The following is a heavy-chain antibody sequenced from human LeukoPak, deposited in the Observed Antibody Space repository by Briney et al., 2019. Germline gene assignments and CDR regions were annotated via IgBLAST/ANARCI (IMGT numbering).Heavy chain of an antibody. D-gene: IGHD4-17*01. V-gene: IGHV3-21*01. CDR2: ISSSSSYI. CDR1: GFTFSSYS. CDR3: ARDIYGAVDYYYGMDV. Sequence: PGGSLRPSCAASGFTFSSYSMNWVRQAPGKGLEWVSSISSSSSYIYYADSVKGRFTISRDNAKNSLYLQMNSLRAEDTAVYYCARDIYGAVDYYYGMDVWGKGTTVTVSS. J-gene: IGHJ6*04.